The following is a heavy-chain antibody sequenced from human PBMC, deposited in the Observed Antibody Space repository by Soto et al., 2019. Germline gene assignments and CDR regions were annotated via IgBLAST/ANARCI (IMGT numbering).Heavy chain of an antibody. D-gene: IGHD3-22*01. CDR1: GFTFSSYG. J-gene: IGHJ5*02. Sequence: GGSLRLSCAASGFTFSSYGMHWVRQAPGKGLEWVAVISYDGSNKYYADSVKGRFTISRDNSKNTLYLQMNSLRAEDTAVYYCAKDEDSSGYRNWFDPWGQGTLVTVSS. CDR2: ISYDGSNK. V-gene: IGHV3-30*18. CDR3: AKDEDSSGYRNWFDP.